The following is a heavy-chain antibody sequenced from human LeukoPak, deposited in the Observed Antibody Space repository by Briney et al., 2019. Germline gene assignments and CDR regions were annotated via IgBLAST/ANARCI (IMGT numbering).Heavy chain of an antibody. J-gene: IGHJ3*02. Sequence: PGGSLRLSCAASGFTFSSYSMNWVRQAPGKGLEWVSSISSSSSYIYYADSVKGRFTIPRDNAKNSLYLQMNSLRAEDTAVYYCARDFYCSSTSCYGNDAFDIWGQGTMVTVSS. CDR1: GFTFSSYS. V-gene: IGHV3-21*01. CDR2: ISSSSSYI. CDR3: ARDFYCSSTSCYGNDAFDI. D-gene: IGHD2-2*01.